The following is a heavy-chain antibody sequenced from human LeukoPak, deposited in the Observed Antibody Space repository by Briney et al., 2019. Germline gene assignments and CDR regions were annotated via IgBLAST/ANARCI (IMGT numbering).Heavy chain of an antibody. J-gene: IGHJ6*02. CDR2: MNPNSGNT. D-gene: IGHD1-26*01. CDR3: ARDQKVGATPYFGMDV. CDR1: GYTFTSYD. V-gene: IGHV1-8*02. Sequence: ASVKVSCKASGYTFTSYDINWVRQATGQGLEWMGWMNPNSGNTGYAQKFQGRVTMTEDTSTDTAYMELSSLRSEDTAMYYCARDQKVGATPYFGMDVWGQGTTVTVSS.